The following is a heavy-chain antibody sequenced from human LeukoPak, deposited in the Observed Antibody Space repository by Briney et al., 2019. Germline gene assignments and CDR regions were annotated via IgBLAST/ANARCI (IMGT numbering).Heavy chain of an antibody. V-gene: IGHV1-2*02. CDR1: GFTFSSYG. Sequence: PGRSLRLSCAASGFTFSSYGMHWVRQAPGQGLEWMGWINPNSGGTNYAQKFQGRVTMTRDTSISTAYMELSRLRSDDTAVYYCARDIAVAGTNFGYWGQGTLVTVSS. D-gene: IGHD6-19*01. CDR3: ARDIAVAGTNFGY. CDR2: INPNSGGT. J-gene: IGHJ4*02.